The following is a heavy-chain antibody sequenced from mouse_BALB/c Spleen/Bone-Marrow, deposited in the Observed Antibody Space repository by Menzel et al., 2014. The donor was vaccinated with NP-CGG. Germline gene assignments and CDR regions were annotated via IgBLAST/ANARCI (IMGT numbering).Heavy chain of an antibody. CDR2: IDPANDNT. CDR3: ARADGYYAWFAY. V-gene: IGHV14-3*02. CDR1: GFNIKDTY. D-gene: IGHD2-3*01. Sequence: EVKLVESGAEFVKPGASVKLSCTASGFNIKDTYMHWVKRRPEQGLEWIGRIDPANDNTKYDPKFQGKATITADTSSNTAYLQLSSLTSEDTAVYYCARADGYYAWFAYWGQGTLVTVFA. J-gene: IGHJ3*01.